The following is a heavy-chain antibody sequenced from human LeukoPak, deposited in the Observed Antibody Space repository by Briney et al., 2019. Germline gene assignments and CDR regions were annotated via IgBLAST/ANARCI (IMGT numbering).Heavy chain of an antibody. V-gene: IGHV5-51*01. CDR1: GYGFTSYW. D-gene: IGHD3-22*01. J-gene: IGHJ4*02. CDR2: IYPGDSDT. CDR3: ARAVGAYDSSGHFDY. Sequence: GESLKISCKGSGYGFTSYWIGWVRQMPGKGLEWMGIIYPGDSDTRYSPSFQGQVTISADKSISTAYLQWSSLKASDTAMYYCARAVGAYDSSGHFDYWGQGTLVTVSS.